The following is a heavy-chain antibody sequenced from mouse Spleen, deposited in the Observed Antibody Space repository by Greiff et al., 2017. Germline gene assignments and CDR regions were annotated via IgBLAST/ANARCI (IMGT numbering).Heavy chain of an antibody. CDR2: ISSGGSYT. D-gene: IGHD1-1*01. CDR3: ARQGLFITTVVDAMDY. J-gene: IGHJ4*01. CDR1: GFTFSSYA. Sequence: EVKLMESGGGLVKPGGSLKLSCAASGFTFSSYAMSWVRQTPEKRLEWVATISSGGSYTYYPDSVKGRFTISRDNAKNTLYLQMSSLRSEDTAMYYCARQGLFITTVVDAMDYWGQGTSVTVSS. V-gene: IGHV5-9-3*01.